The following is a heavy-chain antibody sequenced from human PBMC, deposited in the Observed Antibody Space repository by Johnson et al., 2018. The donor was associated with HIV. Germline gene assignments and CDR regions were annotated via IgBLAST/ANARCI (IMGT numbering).Heavy chain of an antibody. CDR3: AKEKDYGAFDI. CDR1: GFTFSSYG. CDR2: ISYDGSNK. V-gene: IGHV3-30*19. D-gene: IGHD3-16*01. J-gene: IGHJ3*02. Sequence: QVQLVESGGGVVQPGGSLRLSCAASGFTFSSYGMHWVRQAPGKGLEWVAVISYDGSNKYYADSVKGRFTISRDNSKNTLYLQMHSLRAEDTAMYYWAKEKDYGAFDIWGQGTMVTVSS.